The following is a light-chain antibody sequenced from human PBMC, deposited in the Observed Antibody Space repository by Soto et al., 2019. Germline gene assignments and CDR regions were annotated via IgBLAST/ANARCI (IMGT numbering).Light chain of an antibody. CDR1: QGISSY. Sequence: DIQMTLSPSSLSASVRDRVTITCRASQGISSYLAWYQQKPGKAPKLLIYAASTLQSGVPLRFSGSGSGTDFTLTISSLQPEDFATYYCQQLNSYPPGFGQGTRLEIK. J-gene: IGKJ5*01. CDR2: AAS. CDR3: QQLNSYPPG. V-gene: IGKV1-9*01.